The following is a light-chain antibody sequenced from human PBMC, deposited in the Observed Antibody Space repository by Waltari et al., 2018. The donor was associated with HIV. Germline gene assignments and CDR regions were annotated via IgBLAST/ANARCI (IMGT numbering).Light chain of an antibody. V-gene: IGKV4-1*01. CDR3: QQYFSDPLT. Sequence: DVVLTQSPASLAVSLGERAPLNCKSSQSLLYTPKNKDYLAWYQQKPGQPPKLPIYWASTRESGVPDRFTGSGSGTDFTLTITSLQAEDVAIYYCQQYFSDPLTFGGGTKVEI. CDR2: WAS. CDR1: QSLLYTPKNKDY. J-gene: IGKJ4*01.